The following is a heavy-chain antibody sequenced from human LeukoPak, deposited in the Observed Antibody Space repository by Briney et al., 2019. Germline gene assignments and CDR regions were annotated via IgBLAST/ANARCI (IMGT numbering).Heavy chain of an antibody. J-gene: IGHJ6*02. V-gene: IGHV3-53*01. Sequence: GGSLRLSCAVSGFTVRSNCMSWVRQAPRKGLEWLSVVCGDGRTFSTDSVKGRFTISRDNSKNTLYLQMNSLRVEDTALYYCARGGGLDVWGQGATVTVS. CDR3: ARGGGLDV. CDR1: GFTVRSNC. CDR2: VCGDGRT. D-gene: IGHD3-16*01.